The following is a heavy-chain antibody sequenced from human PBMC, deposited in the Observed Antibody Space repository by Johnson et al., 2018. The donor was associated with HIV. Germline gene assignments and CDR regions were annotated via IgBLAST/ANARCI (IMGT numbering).Heavy chain of an antibody. CDR1: GFTFSSYG. CDR2: IWYDGSNK. Sequence: QVQLVESGGGVVQPGRSLRLSCAASGFTFSSYGMHWVRQAPGKGLEWVAVIWYDGSNKYYADSVKGRFTISRDNSKNTLYLQMNSLRAEDTAVYYFAKQQLVPDDAFDIWGQGTMVNVSS. CDR3: AKQQLVPDDAFDI. V-gene: IGHV3-33*06. J-gene: IGHJ3*02. D-gene: IGHD6-6*01.